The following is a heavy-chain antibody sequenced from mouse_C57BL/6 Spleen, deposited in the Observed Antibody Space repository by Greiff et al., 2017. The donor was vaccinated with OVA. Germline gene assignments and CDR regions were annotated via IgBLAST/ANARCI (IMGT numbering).Heavy chain of an antibody. V-gene: IGHV12-3*01. CDR3: AGDIDGYRFAY. CDR1: GFPIISGYY. J-gene: IGHJ3*01. Sequence: KLEESGPGLVKPSQSLFLTCSITGFPIISGYYWIWIRQTPGKPLEWMGYITHSGETFYNQSLQSPISITRETSKNQFFLQLNSVTKEDTAMYYCAGDIDGYRFAYWGQGTLVTVSA. CDR2: ITHSGET. D-gene: IGHD2-3*01.